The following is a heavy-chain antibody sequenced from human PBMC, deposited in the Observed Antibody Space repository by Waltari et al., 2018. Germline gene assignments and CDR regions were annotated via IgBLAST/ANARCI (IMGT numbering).Heavy chain of an antibody. CDR3: ARSYYYDSSGYYPHYFDY. V-gene: IGHV4-34*11. J-gene: IGHJ4*02. Sequence: QVQLQQWGAGLLKPSETLSLTCAVYGGSFSGYYWSWIRQPPGKGLEWIGYIYYSGSTNDNTSLKSRVTISVDTSKNQFSLKLSSVTAADTAVYYCARSYYYDSSGYYPHYFDYWGQGTLVTVSS. CDR2: IYYSGST. CDR1: GGSFSGYY. D-gene: IGHD3-22*01.